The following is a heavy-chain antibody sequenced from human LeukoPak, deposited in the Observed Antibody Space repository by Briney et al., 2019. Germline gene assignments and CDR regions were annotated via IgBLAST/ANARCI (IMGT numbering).Heavy chain of an antibody. CDR3: ARDQYDSVWGSYRPYFDF. Sequence: ASVKVSCKASGYTFSSYGVSWIRQAPGQGLEWMGSISIYNGNTKYAENFRGRVTMTTDTSTSTAFMELSLRSDDTATYYCARDQYDSVWGSYRPYFDFWGQGTLVTVSS. J-gene: IGHJ4*02. CDR1: GYTFSSYG. CDR2: ISIYNGNT. D-gene: IGHD3-16*02. V-gene: IGHV1-18*01.